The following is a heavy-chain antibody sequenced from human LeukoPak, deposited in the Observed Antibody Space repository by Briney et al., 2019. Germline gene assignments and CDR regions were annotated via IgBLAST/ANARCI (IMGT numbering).Heavy chain of an antibody. CDR3: ASRYCTNGVCSSYFDY. J-gene: IGHJ4*02. CDR2: INHSGGT. Sequence: SETLSLTCAVYGGSFGGYYWSWIRQPPGKGLEWIGEINHSGGTNYNPSLKSRVTISVDTSKNQFSLKLSSVTAADTAVYYCASRYCTNGVCSSYFDYWGQGTLVTVSS. CDR1: GGSFGGYY. D-gene: IGHD2-8*01. V-gene: IGHV4-34*01.